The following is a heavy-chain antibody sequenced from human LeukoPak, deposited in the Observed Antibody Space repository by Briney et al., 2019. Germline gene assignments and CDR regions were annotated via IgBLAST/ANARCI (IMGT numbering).Heavy chain of an antibody. CDR3: ARHIVYVSGSYSFDF. J-gene: IGHJ4*02. Sequence: SETLSLTCTVSRSSISNTSYYWGWIRQPPGQGLEWIVSIYYTGATYYNPSLKRRVTISVDTSRNQFSLKLTSVTAADTAVYYCARHIVYVSGSYSFDFWGQGTLVTVSS. CDR2: IYYTGAT. D-gene: IGHD3-10*01. V-gene: IGHV4-39*01. CDR1: RSSISNTSYY.